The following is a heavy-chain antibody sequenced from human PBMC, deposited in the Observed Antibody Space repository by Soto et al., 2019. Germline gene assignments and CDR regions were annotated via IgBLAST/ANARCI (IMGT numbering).Heavy chain of an antibody. D-gene: IGHD6-13*01. CDR1: GFTFSSYG. CDR2: ISYDGSNK. J-gene: IGHJ4*02. V-gene: IGHV3-30*18. CDR3: AKPKYSSSWYAWDY. Sequence: GGSLRLSCAASGFTFSSYGMHWVRQAPGKGLEWVAVISYDGSNKYYADSVKGRFTISRDNSKNTLYLQMNSLRAEDTAVYYCAKPKYSSSWYAWDYWGQGTLVTVSS.